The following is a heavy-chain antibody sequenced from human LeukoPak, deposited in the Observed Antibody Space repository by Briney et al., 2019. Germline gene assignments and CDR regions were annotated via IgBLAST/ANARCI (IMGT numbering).Heavy chain of an antibody. J-gene: IGHJ4*02. CDR3: ARVLFNSGYDY. Sequence: ASVKVSCKASGYTFTGAYMHWVRQAPGQGLEWMGWINPNSGETRLAQKFQGRVTMTRDTSISTAYMDLGGLRSDDTAVYYCARVLFNSGYDYWGQGSLVTVSS. V-gene: IGHV1-2*02. CDR1: GYTFTGAY. D-gene: IGHD3-9*01. CDR2: INPNSGET.